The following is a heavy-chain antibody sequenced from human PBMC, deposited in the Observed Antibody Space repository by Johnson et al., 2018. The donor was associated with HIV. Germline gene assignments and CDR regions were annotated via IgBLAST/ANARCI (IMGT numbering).Heavy chain of an antibody. D-gene: IGHD3-3*01. CDR2: ISDDGSKI. V-gene: IGHV3-30*04. CDR1: GFRFSTYA. J-gene: IGHJ3*02. Sequence: QVLLVESGGGVVQPGRSLRLSCAASGFRFSTYALHWVRQTPGKGLEWVALISDDGSKIYHADSVKGRFTIARDNSKNTLYLQMNSLRVEETAMYYCARGPILEWLSGDGFDMWGQGTMVTV. CDR3: ARGPILEWLSGDGFDM.